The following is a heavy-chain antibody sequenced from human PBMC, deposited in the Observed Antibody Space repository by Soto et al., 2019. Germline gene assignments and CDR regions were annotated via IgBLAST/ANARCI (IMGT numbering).Heavy chain of an antibody. V-gene: IGHV4-31*03. CDR3: ARGVIH. CDR1: GGSISSGGYY. CDR2: IYYSGSS. D-gene: IGHD2-21*01. Sequence: QVQLQESGPGLVKPSQTLSLTCTVSGGSISSGGYYWSWIRQHPGKGLEWIGYIYYSGSSYYYPSLSSRVTISVDTAKNQFSLKRSAVAAADTAGYYCARGVIHWGQGTLVTVST. J-gene: IGHJ1*01.